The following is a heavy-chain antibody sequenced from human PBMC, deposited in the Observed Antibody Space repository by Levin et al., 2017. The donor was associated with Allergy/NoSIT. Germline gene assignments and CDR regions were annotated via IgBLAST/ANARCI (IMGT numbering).Heavy chain of an antibody. CDR1: GFTFSSYS. Sequence: PGGSLRLSCAASGFTFSSYSMNWVRQAPGKGLEWVSSISSSSSYIYYADSVKGRFTISRDNAKNSLYLQMNSLRAEDTAVYYCARDRDYGGNPGGSDYWGQGTLVTVSS. J-gene: IGHJ4*02. CDR2: ISSSSSYI. D-gene: IGHD4-23*01. V-gene: IGHV3-21*01. CDR3: ARDRDYGGNPGGSDY.